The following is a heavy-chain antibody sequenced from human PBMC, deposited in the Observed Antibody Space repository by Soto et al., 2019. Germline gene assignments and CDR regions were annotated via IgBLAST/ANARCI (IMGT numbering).Heavy chain of an antibody. CDR1: GGASSEFY. V-gene: IGHV4-4*07. CDR2: IYSSGNT. D-gene: IGHD3-3*01. J-gene: IGHJ5*02. CDR3: ARGQRFSDWFDP. Sequence: SETLSLICSVSGGASSEFYWTWIRQPAGKGLEWIGRIYSSGNTKYNPSLQSRVTMSLDTSNNQFSLRLTSVTAADTAVYYCARGQRFSDWFDPWGQGTLATVSS.